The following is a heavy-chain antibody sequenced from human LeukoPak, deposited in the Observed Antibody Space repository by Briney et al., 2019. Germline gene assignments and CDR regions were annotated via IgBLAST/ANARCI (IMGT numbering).Heavy chain of an antibody. Sequence: GGSLRLSCAASGFTFSSYTMNWVRQAPGKGLEWVSYIDLSGSTLYYVDSVKGRFTISRDNAKNSLYLQMNSLRADDTAVYHCARQETSSYNGAFDIWGQGTMVTVSS. D-gene: IGHD1-26*01. CDR2: IDLSGSTL. CDR3: ARQETSSYNGAFDI. J-gene: IGHJ3*02. CDR1: GFTFSSYT. V-gene: IGHV3-48*04.